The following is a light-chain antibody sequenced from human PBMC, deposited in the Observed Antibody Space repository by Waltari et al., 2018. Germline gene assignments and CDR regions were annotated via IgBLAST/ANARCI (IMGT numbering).Light chain of an antibody. CDR1: NLGKRY. CDR3: QAWDSSTVI. V-gene: IGLV3-1*01. CDR2: QDT. Sequence: SYDLTQPPSVSVSPGQTATITCSGHNLGKRYISWLQHKPGQSPILVLSQDTRRPSGIPERFSGSNSGDTATLTISGTQAPDEADYYCQAWDSSTVIFGGGTTLTVL. J-gene: IGLJ2*01.